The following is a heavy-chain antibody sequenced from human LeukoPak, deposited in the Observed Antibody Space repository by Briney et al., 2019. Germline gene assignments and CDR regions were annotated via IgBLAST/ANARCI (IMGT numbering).Heavy chain of an antibody. Sequence: SETLSLTCTVSGGSISSGGYYWSWIRQHPGKGLEWFGYIYYSGSTYYNPSLKSRVTISVDTSKNQFSLKLSSVTAADTAVYYCARGGGSGGYYKIGYWGQGTLVTVSS. CDR3: ARGGGSGGYYKIGY. J-gene: IGHJ4*02. V-gene: IGHV4-31*03. CDR1: GGSISSGGYY. CDR2: IYYSGST. D-gene: IGHD3-10*01.